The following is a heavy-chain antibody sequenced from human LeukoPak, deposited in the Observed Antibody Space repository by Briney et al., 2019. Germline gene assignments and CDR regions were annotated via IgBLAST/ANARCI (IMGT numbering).Heavy chain of an antibody. D-gene: IGHD4-23*01. CDR2: IYYSGST. CDR3: TRVAYGDNSKHFDY. J-gene: IGHJ4*02. CDR1: GGSISSYY. V-gene: IGHV4-59*06. Sequence: SETLSLTCAVSGGSISSYYWSWIRQHPGKGLEWIGYIYYSGSTYYNPSLKSRVTISVDTSKNQFSLTLTSVTAADTAVYYCTRVAYGDNSKHFDYWGQGTLVTVSS.